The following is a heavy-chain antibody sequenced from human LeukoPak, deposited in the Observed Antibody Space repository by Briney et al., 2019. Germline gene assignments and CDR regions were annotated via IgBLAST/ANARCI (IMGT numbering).Heavy chain of an antibody. CDR2: ISWNSGSI. CDR3: AKDNRRHYTSGPNPDSLH. D-gene: IGHD6-19*01. J-gene: IGHJ4*02. CDR1: NXYA. Sequence: NXYAMHWVRQPPGKGLEWVSGISWNSGSIDYADSVKGRFTISRDNAKNSLYLQMNSLRVEDTAFYYCAKDNRRHYTSGPNPDSLHWGQGALVTVSS. V-gene: IGHV3-9*01.